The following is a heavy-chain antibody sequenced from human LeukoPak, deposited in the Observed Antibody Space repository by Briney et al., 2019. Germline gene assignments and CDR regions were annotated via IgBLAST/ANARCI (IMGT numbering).Heavy chain of an antibody. CDR2: TNGGSGNT. D-gene: IGHD3-22*01. CDR3: ANPRYDSSGYYYVD. Sequence: ASVKVPCKASGYTFIDYTMHWLRQAPGQRLDWMGWTNGGSGNTKYSPEFQGRVTITRDTSASTGYMELSSLRSEDTAVYYCANPRYDSSGYYYVDWGQGTLVTVSS. V-gene: IGHV1-3*01. CDR1: GYTFIDYT. J-gene: IGHJ4*02.